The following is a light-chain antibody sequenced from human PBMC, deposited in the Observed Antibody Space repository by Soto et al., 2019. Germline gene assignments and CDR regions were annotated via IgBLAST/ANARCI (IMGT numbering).Light chain of an antibody. CDR2: DAS. V-gene: IGKV3-15*01. J-gene: IGKJ4*01. CDR3: QQYNFWPPLT. CDR1: QSVNSN. Sequence: EIVMTQSPATLSVSPGERATLSCRASQSVNSNLAWYRQKPGPAPRLLISDASTRATGVPARFSGSGSGTEFNLTISSLQSEDSGIYYCQQYNFWPPLTFGGGTKVEIK.